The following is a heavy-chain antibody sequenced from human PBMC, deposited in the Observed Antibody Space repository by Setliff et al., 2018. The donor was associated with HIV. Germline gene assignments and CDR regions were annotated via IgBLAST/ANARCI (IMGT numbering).Heavy chain of an antibody. Sequence: SETLSLTCSVSGDSMGTYYWNWIRQTPGKRLEWIGFFYYGGSTDYNPALKNRVAISVDTSRNRVSLKMTSVTAADTAVYYCARARLLGGFLSWGRGALVTVSS. D-gene: IGHD7-27*01. CDR3: ARARLLGGFLS. V-gene: IGHV4-59*01. CDR2: FYYGGST. J-gene: IGHJ5*02. CDR1: GDSMGTYY.